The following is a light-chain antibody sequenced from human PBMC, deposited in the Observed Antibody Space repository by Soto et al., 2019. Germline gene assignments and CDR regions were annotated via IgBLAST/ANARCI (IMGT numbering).Light chain of an antibody. V-gene: IGKV3-15*01. CDR2: HAS. CDR3: PQYNNWPT. J-gene: IGKJ4*01. Sequence: EIVMTQSPATLSVSPGERAALSCRASPSVGSNLAWYQQKPGQAPRLLIYHASTRATGIPARFSGSGSGTEFTLTISSLQSEDFAVYYCPQYNNWPTFGGGTKVEIK. CDR1: PSVGSN.